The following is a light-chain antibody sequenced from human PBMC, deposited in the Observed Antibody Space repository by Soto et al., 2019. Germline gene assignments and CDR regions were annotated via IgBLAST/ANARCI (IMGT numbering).Light chain of an antibody. CDR1: QGITNY. CDR2: DAS. V-gene: IGKV1-33*01. CDR3: QQYEDIPPT. J-gene: IGKJ5*01. Sequence: QIAQSPSSLTASVLYSVTITCHASQGITNYLNWYQHKPGKAPKLLIYDASNLEPGVPSRFSGRGSGRDFTFTISSLQPEDTATYYCQQYEDIPPTFGQGTRLEIK.